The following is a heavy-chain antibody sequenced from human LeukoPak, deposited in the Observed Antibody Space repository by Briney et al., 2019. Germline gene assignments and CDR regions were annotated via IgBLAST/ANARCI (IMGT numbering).Heavy chain of an antibody. CDR1: GFTLSSYA. CDR3: AKADQKYYDFWSGYDY. CDR2: ISGSGGST. J-gene: IGHJ4*02. Sequence: GGSLRLSCAASGFTLSSYAMSWVRQAPGKGLEWVSAISGSGGSTYYADSVKGRFTISRDNSKNTLYLQMNSLRAEDTAVYYCAKADQKYYDFWSGYDYWGQGTLVTVSS. V-gene: IGHV3-23*01. D-gene: IGHD3-3*01.